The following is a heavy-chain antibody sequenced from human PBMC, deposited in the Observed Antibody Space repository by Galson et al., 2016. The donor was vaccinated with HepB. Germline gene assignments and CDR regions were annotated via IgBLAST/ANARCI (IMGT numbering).Heavy chain of an antibody. Sequence: SCKASGYTFINYAISWVRQAPGQGLEWMGWISAYNGNTEYAQNLQGRVTMTTDTSTSTAYMELRSLRSDDTAVYYCGRDRGADYGGIDYWGQGTLVTVSS. CDR3: GRDRGADYGGIDY. J-gene: IGHJ4*02. D-gene: IGHD4-23*01. CDR2: ISAYNGNT. CDR1: GYTFINYA. V-gene: IGHV1-18*04.